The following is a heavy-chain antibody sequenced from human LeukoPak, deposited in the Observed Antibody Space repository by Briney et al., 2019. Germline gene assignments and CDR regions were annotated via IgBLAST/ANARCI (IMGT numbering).Heavy chain of an antibody. V-gene: IGHV3-23*01. Sequence: GGSLRLSCAASGFTFSSYAMSWVRQAPGKGLEWVSGISDNGGSTYSADSVKGRFTTSRDNSKNTLYLQMNSLRAEDTAVYYCAKDEYCSGGSCYSDAFDIWGQPRMAIVSS. CDR1: GFTFSSYA. J-gene: IGHJ3*02. D-gene: IGHD2-15*01. CDR3: AKDEYCSGGSCYSDAFDI. CDR2: ISDNGGST.